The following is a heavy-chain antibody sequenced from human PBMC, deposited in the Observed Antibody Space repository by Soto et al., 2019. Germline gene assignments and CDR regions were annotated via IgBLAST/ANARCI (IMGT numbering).Heavy chain of an antibody. V-gene: IGHV3-23*01. CDR2: IGGTSGST. Sequence: EVQLLESGGGLVQPGGSLRLSCAASGFTFSNFVMSWVRRAPGKGLEWVSAIGGTSGSTYYADSVKGRFTISRDNSKNTLSLQMNSLRAEDTAVYYCARGWGYDSNDYYYAYWGQGTLVIVSS. CDR3: ARGWGYDSNDYYYAY. J-gene: IGHJ4*02. D-gene: IGHD3-22*01. CDR1: GFTFSNFV.